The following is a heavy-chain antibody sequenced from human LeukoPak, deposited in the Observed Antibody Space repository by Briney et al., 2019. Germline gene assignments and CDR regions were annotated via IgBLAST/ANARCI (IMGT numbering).Heavy chain of an antibody. Sequence: GGSLRLSCAVSGVTFSNYAMGWVRQAPGRGLEWVSVISASGGSTYYADSVKGRFTISRDNSNNRLYLEMNSLRAEDTAVYYCAKHAGTTRQTKDYWGQGTLVTVSS. CDR1: GVTFSNYA. CDR3: AKHAGTTRQTKDY. CDR2: ISASGGST. D-gene: IGHD1-1*01. J-gene: IGHJ4*02. V-gene: IGHV3-23*01.